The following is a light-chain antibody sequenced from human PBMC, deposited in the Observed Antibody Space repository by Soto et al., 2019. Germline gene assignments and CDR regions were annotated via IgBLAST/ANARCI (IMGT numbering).Light chain of an antibody. J-gene: IGKJ1*01. CDR3: QQRSNWPRT. Sequence: IVLTQYPASLSLSPGEGATLSCRASQSASTNLAWYQQKPGQAPRLLIYDVSNRATGIPARFSGSGSGTDFTLTISSLEPEDLAVYYCQQRSNWPRTFGQGTKVDIK. CDR2: DVS. CDR1: QSASTN. V-gene: IGKV3-11*01.